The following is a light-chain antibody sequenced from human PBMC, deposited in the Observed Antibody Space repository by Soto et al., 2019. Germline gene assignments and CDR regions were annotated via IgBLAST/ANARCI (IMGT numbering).Light chain of an antibody. CDR2: DAS. J-gene: IGKJ5*01. CDR3: PQRNTWPHIT. V-gene: IGKV3-11*01. Sequence: EIVLTQSPVTLSLSPGERATLSCRASQSVRTYLAWYQVKPGQAPRLLIYDASMRASGVPARFSCSGSGTDFSLTMSCLAPADFAVYYCPQRNTWPHITFGQGTRLESK. CDR1: QSVRTY.